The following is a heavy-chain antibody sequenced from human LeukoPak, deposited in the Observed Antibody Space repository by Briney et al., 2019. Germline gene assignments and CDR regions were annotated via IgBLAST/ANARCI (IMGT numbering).Heavy chain of an antibody. CDR2: INSDGSST. D-gene: IGHD3-10*01. CDR3: ARDTGERGVPTYYYYYYMDV. J-gene: IGHJ6*03. V-gene: IGHV3-74*01. Sequence: PGGSLRLSCAASGFTFSGYWMHWVRQAPGKGLVWVSRINSDGSSTSYADSVKGRFTISRDNAKNTLYLQMNSLRAEDTAVYYCARDTGERGVPTYYYYYYMDVWGKGTTVTVSS. CDR1: GFTFSGYW.